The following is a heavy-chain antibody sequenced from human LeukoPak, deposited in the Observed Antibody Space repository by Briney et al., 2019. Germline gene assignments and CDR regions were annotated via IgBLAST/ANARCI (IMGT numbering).Heavy chain of an antibody. Sequence: SETLSLTCAVCGGSFSGYYWSWIRQPPGKGLEWIGEINHSGSTNYNPSLKSQVTISVDTSKNQFSLKLSSVTAADTAVYYCARIPYSSGYYFGAFDIWGQGTMVTVSS. CDR2: INHSGST. CDR3: ARIPYSSGYYFGAFDI. J-gene: IGHJ3*02. D-gene: IGHD3-22*01. CDR1: GGSFSGYY. V-gene: IGHV4-34*01.